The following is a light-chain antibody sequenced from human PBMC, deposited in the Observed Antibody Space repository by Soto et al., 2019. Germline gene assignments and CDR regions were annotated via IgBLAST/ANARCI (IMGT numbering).Light chain of an antibody. V-gene: IGLV1-44*01. Sequence: QSVLTQPPSASGTPGQRVSISCSGGSSNIGRNTVNWYQQLPGTAPKVLIYSNDQRPSGVPDRVSGSKSGISASLVISGLQSEDEADYYCAAWDDSLNGQGVFGGGTKLTVL. CDR2: SND. CDR1: SSNIGRNT. CDR3: AAWDDSLNGQGV. J-gene: IGLJ3*02.